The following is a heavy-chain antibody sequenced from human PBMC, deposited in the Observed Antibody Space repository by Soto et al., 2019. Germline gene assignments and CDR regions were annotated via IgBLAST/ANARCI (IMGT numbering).Heavy chain of an antibody. Sequence: QVQLVQSGAEVKKPGASVKVSCKASGYTFTSYGISWVRQAPGQGLEWMGWISAYNGNTNYAQKLQGRVTMTTDTSTSTAYMELRSLRSDHTAVYYCAREGSGSYVLHYGMDVWGQGTTVTVSS. CDR2: ISAYNGNT. CDR3: AREGSGSYVLHYGMDV. D-gene: IGHD1-26*01. CDR1: GYTFTSYG. J-gene: IGHJ6*02. V-gene: IGHV1-18*01.